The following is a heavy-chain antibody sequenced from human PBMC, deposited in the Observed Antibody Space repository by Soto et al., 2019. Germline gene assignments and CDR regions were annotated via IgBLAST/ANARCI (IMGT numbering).Heavy chain of an antibody. CDR1: GGSINSGDYY. CDR3: ARIGLTTALL. D-gene: IGHD4-17*01. CDR2: IYYSGST. V-gene: IGHV4-30-4*01. J-gene: IGHJ4*02. Sequence: QVQLQESGPGLVKPSQTLSLTCTVSGGSINSGDYYWSWIRQPPGKGLEWIGYIYYSGSTYYNPPLRSRVTISIDTPKNHFFLNLSSVTAADTAVYYCARIGLTTALLWGQGTLVTVSS.